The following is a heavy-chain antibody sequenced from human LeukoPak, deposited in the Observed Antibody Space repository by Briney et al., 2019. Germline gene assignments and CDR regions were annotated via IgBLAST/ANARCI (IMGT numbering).Heavy chain of an antibody. D-gene: IGHD3-22*01. CDR3: ATSARGWRTYYYDSSGYYLDY. CDR2: ISGSGGST. CDR1: GFTFSSYA. Sequence: GGSLRLSCAASGFTFSSYAMSWVRQAPGKGLEWVSAISGSGGSTYYADSVKGRFTISRDNPKNTLYLQMNSLRAEDTAVYYCATSARGWRTYYYDSSGYYLDYWGQGTLVTVSS. J-gene: IGHJ4*02. V-gene: IGHV3-23*01.